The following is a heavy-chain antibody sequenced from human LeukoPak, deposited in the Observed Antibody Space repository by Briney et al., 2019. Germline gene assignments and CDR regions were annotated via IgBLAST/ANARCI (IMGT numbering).Heavy chain of an antibody. V-gene: IGHV3-30*03. CDR2: ISYDGSNK. D-gene: IGHD6-13*01. J-gene: IGHJ4*02. CDR3: ARASYSSSWYADY. Sequence: GRSLRLSCAASGFTLSSYGMHWVRQAPGQGLEWVAVISYDGSNKYYADSVKGRFTISRDNSKNTLYLQMNSLRAEDTAVYYCARASYSSSWYADYWGQGTLVTVSS. CDR1: GFTLSSYG.